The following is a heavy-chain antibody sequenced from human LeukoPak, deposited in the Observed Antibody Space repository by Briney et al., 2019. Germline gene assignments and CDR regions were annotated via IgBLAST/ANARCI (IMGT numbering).Heavy chain of an antibody. V-gene: IGHV3-30*02. Sequence: PGGSLRLSCAASGFTFNTYGMHWVRQAPGKGLEWVAFIRYDGSNKYYADSVKGRFTISRDNSKNTLYLQMNSLRAENTAVYYCARYGSGSFDYWGQGTLVTVSS. J-gene: IGHJ4*02. CDR1: GFTFNTYG. D-gene: IGHD3-10*01. CDR2: IRYDGSNK. CDR3: ARYGSGSFDY.